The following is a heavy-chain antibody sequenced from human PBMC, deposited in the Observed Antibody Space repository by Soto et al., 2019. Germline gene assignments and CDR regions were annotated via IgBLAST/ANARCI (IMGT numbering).Heavy chain of an antibody. CDR3: ARDWSRYYDSSGLMWFY. CDR1: GYTFTSYG. J-gene: IGHJ4*02. D-gene: IGHD3-22*01. V-gene: IGHV1-18*01. CDR2: ISAHNGDT. Sequence: ASAKVSCKASGYTFTSYGISWVRQAPGQGLEWVGWISAHNGDTRYAQNLQGRITMTTDTFTNTAYMELTSLTSDDTAVYYCARDWSRYYDSSGLMWFYWGQGTLVTVSS.